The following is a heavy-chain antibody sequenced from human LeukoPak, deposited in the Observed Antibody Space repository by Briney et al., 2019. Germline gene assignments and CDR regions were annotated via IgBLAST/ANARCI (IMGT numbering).Heavy chain of an antibody. J-gene: IGHJ4*01. CDR3: AKDFGDFDS. CDR2: ISGLSGRT. Sequence: PGGSLRLSCATSGFSSSSYGMSWVRQAPGKGLEWVSSISGLSGRTYYADSVKGRVTISRDNSKNALSLQMNSLRAEDTAVYYCAKDFGDFDSWGHGTLVTVSS. V-gene: IGHV3-23*01. D-gene: IGHD3-10*01. CDR1: GFSSSSYG.